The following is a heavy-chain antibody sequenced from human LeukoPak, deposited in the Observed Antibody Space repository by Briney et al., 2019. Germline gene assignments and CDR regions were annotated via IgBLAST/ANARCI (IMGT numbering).Heavy chain of an antibody. CDR3: ARATISYDILTGYYPTNFDY. Sequence: PSETLSLTRTVSGYSISSGYYWGWIRQPPGKGLEWIGRIYISGSGSTNYNPSLKSRVTMSVDTSKNQFSLKLSSVTAADTAVYYCARATISYDILTGYYPTNFDYWGQGTLVTVSS. V-gene: IGHV4-38-2*02. J-gene: IGHJ4*02. D-gene: IGHD3-9*01. CDR2: IYISGSGST. CDR1: GYSISSGYY.